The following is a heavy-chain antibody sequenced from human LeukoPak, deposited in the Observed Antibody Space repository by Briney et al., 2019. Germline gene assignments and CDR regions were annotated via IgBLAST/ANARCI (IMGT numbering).Heavy chain of an antibody. V-gene: IGHV3-23*01. J-gene: IGHJ4*02. CDR2: ISGSGGST. CDR3: AKPDRSSTSCYLRY. Sequence: GGSLRLSCAASGFTFSSYGMSWVRQAPGKGLEWVSAISGSGGSTYYADSVKGRFTISRDNSKNTLYLQMNSLRAEDTAVYYCAKPDRSSTSCYLRYWGQGTLVTVSS. CDR1: GFTFSSYG. D-gene: IGHD2-2*01.